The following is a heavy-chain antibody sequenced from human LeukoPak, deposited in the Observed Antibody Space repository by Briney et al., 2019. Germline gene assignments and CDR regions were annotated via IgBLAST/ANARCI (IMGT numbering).Heavy chain of an antibody. CDR3: ATPLYYDSSGYSRPFDY. Sequence: GASVNVSCTVSGYTLTELSIHWVRQAPGKGLEWMGGFDPEDGETIYAQEFQGRVTMTEDTSTDTAYMELSSLRSEDTAVYYCATPLYYDSSGYSRPFDYWGQGTLVTVSS. J-gene: IGHJ4*02. CDR2: FDPEDGET. CDR1: GYTLTELS. D-gene: IGHD3-22*01. V-gene: IGHV1-24*01.